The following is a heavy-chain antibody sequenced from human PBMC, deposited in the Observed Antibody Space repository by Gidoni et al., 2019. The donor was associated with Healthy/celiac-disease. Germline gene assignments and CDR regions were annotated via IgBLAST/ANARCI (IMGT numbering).Heavy chain of an antibody. CDR2: INHSGST. CDR1: GGSFSGYY. D-gene: IGHD3-3*01. Sequence: QVQLQQWGAGLLKPSGTLSLTCAVYGGSFSGYYWSWIRQPPGKGLKWIGEINHSGSTNYNPSLKSRVTISVDTSKNQFSLKLSSVTAADTAVYYCARGRQYYDFWSGYFRHQKFDYWGQGTLVTVSS. J-gene: IGHJ4*02. V-gene: IGHV4-34*01. CDR3: ARGRQYYDFWSGYFRHQKFDY.